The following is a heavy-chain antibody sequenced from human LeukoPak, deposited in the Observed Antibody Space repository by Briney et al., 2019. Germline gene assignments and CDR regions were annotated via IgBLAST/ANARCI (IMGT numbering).Heavy chain of an antibody. CDR1: GGSISSSRYY. CDR3: ARHLANWFDP. V-gene: IGHV4-39*01. Sequence: SETLSLTCTVSGGSISSSRYYWGWIRQPPGKGLEWIGSIYYSGSTYYNPSLKSRVTIFVDTSTNQFSLKVSSVTAADTAVYYCARHLANWFDPWGQGTLVTVSS. CDR2: IYYSGST. J-gene: IGHJ5*02.